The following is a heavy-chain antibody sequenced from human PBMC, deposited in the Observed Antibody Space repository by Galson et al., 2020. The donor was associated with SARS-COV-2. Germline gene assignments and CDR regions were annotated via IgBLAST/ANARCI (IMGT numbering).Heavy chain of an antibody. V-gene: IGHV3-30*04. CDR3: ARDHIPAAIYCGGDCYSRYFDY. CDR1: GFTFSSYA. J-gene: IGHJ4*02. CDR2: ISYDGSNK. D-gene: IGHD2-21*01. Sequence: HLGESLKISCAASGFTFSSYAMHWVRQAPGKGLEWVAVISYDGSNKYYADSVNDRFTISRDNSKNTLYLQMNSLRAEDTAVYYCARDHIPAAIYCGGDCYSRYFDYWGQGTLVTLSS.